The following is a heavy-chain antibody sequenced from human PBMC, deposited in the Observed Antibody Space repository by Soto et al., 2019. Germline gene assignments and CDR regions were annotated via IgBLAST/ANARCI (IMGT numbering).Heavy chain of an antibody. CDR1: GFTLSNHA. V-gene: IGHV3-23*01. CDR3: AKGSGSGYGTPADS. Sequence: GGSLRLSCAASGFTLSNHAMSWVRQAPGKGLEWVSTLSGSGAGKYYADSVKGRFTISRDTSQNTLYLQMNSLRAEDTAVYYCAKGSGSGYGTPADSWGQGTLVTVSS. D-gene: IGHD1-1*01. CDR2: LSGSGAGK. J-gene: IGHJ4*02.